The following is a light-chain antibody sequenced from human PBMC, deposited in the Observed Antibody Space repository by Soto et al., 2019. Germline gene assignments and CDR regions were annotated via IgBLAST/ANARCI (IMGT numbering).Light chain of an antibody. CDR3: SSYTSSTRYV. Sequence: QSALTQPDSVSGSPGQSIPISCTGTSSDVGGYNYVSWYQQHPGKAPKLMIYDVSNRPSGVSNRFSGSKSGNTASLTISGLQAEDEADYYCSSYTSSTRYVFGTGTKLTVL. CDR2: DVS. CDR1: SSDVGGYNY. V-gene: IGLV2-14*01. J-gene: IGLJ1*01.